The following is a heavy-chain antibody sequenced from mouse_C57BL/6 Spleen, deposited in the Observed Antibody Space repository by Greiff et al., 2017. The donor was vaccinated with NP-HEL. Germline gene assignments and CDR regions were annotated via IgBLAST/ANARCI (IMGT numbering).Heavy chain of an antibody. CDR3: ARNHAYGSRAVYAMDY. J-gene: IGHJ4*01. V-gene: IGHV1-54*01. Sequence: VQLQQSGAELVRPGTSVKVSCKASGYAFTNYLIEWVKQRPGQGLEWIGVINPGSGGTNYNEKFKGKATLTADKSSSTAYMQLSSLTSEDSAVYFCARNHAYGSRAVYAMDYWGQGTSVTVSS. CDR1: GYAFTNYL. D-gene: IGHD1-1*01. CDR2: INPGSGGT.